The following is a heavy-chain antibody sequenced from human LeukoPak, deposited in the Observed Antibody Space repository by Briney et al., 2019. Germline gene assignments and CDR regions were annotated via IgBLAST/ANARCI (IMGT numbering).Heavy chain of an antibody. J-gene: IGHJ3*02. V-gene: IGHV4-59*01. Sequence: SETLSLTCTVSGGSISSYYWTWIRQPPGKGLEWIGYIFYSGSTNYSPSLKSRVTISVDTSKNQFSLKLSSVTAADTAVYYCARSAPNRDAFDIWGQGTMVTVSS. CDR3: ARSAPNRDAFDI. CDR1: GGSISSYY. CDR2: IFYSGST. D-gene: IGHD1-14*01.